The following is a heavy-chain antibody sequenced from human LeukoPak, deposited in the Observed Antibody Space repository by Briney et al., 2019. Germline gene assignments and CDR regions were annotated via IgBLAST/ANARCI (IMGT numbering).Heavy chain of an antibody. Sequence: ASVKVSCKASGYTFTGYYMHWVRQAPGQGLEWMGWISTDKADTYYAQNYQGRATMTVDTSTSTAYMELRSLTSDDTAVYYCVRDCASDCSIKGHYFFDLWGRGTLVTVSS. D-gene: IGHD2-21*02. CDR3: VRDCASDCSIKGHYFFDL. V-gene: IGHV1-18*04. J-gene: IGHJ2*01. CDR2: ISTDKADT. CDR1: GYTFTGYY.